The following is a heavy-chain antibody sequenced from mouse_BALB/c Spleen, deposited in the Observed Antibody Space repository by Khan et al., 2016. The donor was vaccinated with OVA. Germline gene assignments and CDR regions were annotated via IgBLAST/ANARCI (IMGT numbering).Heavy chain of an antibody. Sequence: EVQLQESGPGLVKPSQSLSLTCTVTCYSITSGYGWNWIRQFPGNKLEWMGYISYSGSTNYNPSLKSRISITRDTSKNQFFLQLNSVTTENAATYYCARTARIKYWGQGSTLSVSS. CDR3: ARTARIKY. CDR2: ISYSGST. J-gene: IGHJ2*01. CDR1: CYSITSGYG. D-gene: IGHD1-2*01. V-gene: IGHV3-2*02.